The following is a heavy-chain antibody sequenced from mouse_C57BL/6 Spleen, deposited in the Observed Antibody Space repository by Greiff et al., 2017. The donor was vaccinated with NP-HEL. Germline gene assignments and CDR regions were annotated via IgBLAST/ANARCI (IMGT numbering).Heavy chain of an antibody. D-gene: IGHD2-1*01. V-gene: IGHV1-81*01. CDR2: IYPRSGNT. J-gene: IGHJ4*01. CDR1: GYTFTSYG. CDR3: GLYGNSYAMDY. Sequence: QVQLKESGAELARPGASVKLSCKASGYTFTSYGISWVKQRTGQGLEWIGEIYPRSGNTYYNEKFKGKATLTADKSSSTAYMELRSLTSEDSAVYFCGLYGNSYAMDYWGQGTSVTVSS.